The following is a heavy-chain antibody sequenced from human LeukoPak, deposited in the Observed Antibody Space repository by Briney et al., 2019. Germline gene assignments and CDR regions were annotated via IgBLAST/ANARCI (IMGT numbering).Heavy chain of an antibody. D-gene: IGHD3-10*01. J-gene: IGHJ5*02. CDR2: IKSNSDGGTA. Sequence: GGSLRLSCAASGFTFSNAWMTWVRQAPGKGLEWVGRIKSNSDGGTADYAAPVKGRFTISRDDSKNTLYLQMNSLKTEDTAVYYCTTYSGLGNGFDPWGQGTLVTVPS. CDR3: TTYSGLGNGFDP. CDR1: GFTFSNAW. V-gene: IGHV3-15*01.